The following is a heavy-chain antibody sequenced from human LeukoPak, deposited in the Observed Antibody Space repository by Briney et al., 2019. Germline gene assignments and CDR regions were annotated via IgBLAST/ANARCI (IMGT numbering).Heavy chain of an antibody. D-gene: IGHD3-16*01. V-gene: IGHV1-2*02. CDR1: GYTFTGYY. CDR3: ARDRGGNDC. CDR2: INPNSGGT. Sequence: ASVKVSCKASGYTFTGYYMHWVRQAPGQGLEWMEWINPNSGGTNYAQKFQGRVTMTRDTSINTAYMELNSLISDDTAVYYCARDRGGNDCWGQGTLVTVSS. J-gene: IGHJ4*02.